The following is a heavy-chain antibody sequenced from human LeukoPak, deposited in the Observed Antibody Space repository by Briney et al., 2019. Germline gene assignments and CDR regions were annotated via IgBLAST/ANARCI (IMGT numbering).Heavy chain of an antibody. J-gene: IGHJ4*02. CDR3: ARDYADHVGYFFFDY. Sequence: GGSLRLSCAASGFTFNNYAMNWVRQAPGKGLEWVSSISGGGETTYYADSAKGRFTISRDNSQNTLYLQMNSLRAEDTAVYYCARDYADHVGYFFFDYWGQGALVTVSS. CDR2: ISGGGETT. CDR1: GFTFNNYA. D-gene: IGHD4-17*01. V-gene: IGHV3-23*01.